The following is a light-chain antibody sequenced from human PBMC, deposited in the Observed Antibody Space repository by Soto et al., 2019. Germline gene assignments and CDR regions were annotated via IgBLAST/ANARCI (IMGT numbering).Light chain of an antibody. V-gene: IGKV3D-20*02. CDR2: DAS. J-gene: IGKJ3*01. CDR1: QSLGSSY. CDR3: QQRRNWAT. Sequence: DLSQSTGAVCFSPGESVNLSFRASQSLGSSYLAWSQQKPGQAPRLLIYDASNRATGIPARFSGSGSVTDFTLTISSLEPEDFAFYYCQQRRNWATFGPATEVAI.